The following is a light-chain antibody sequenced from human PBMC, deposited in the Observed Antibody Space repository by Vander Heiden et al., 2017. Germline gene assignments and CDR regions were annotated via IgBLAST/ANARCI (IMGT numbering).Light chain of an antibody. CDR3: LVFYGLSWV. V-gene: IGLV7-43*01. CDR2: NTY. J-gene: IGLJ3*02. CDR1: TGAVTSLYY. Sequence: QIVVTQEHSLTVSPGGPAPLTCASSTGAVTSLYYSNWFQQKPGQAPMPLIYNTYNRRSWTPARFSGSLLGGKAALTLSPVQPEDEADYYCLVFYGLSWVFGGGTKLTVL.